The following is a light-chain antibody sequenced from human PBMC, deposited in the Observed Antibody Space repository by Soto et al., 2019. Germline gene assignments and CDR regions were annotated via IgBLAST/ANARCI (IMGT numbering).Light chain of an antibody. CDR1: QSISSW. CDR2: DAS. CDR3: QQYNTYSWA. V-gene: IGKV1-5*01. Sequence: DIQMTQSPSTLSGSVGDRVTITCLASQSISSWLAWYQQKPGKAPKLLIYDASTLESGVPSRFSGSGSGTEFTLTISGLQADDFATYYCQQYNTYSWAFGQGTKVDIK. J-gene: IGKJ1*01.